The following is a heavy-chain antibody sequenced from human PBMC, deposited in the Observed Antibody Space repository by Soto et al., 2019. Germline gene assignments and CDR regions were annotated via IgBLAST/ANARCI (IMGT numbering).Heavy chain of an antibody. CDR3: AKDTRGSSSQFFDY. Sequence: EVQLLESGGGLVKPGGSLRLSCAASGFTFSTYAMAWVRQAPGRGLEWVSGFGSGDTTYYADPVKGRFTISRDNSKSTLYLQMNSLRAADTAIYYCAKDTRGSSSQFFDYWGQGTLVTVSS. CDR1: GFTFSTYA. J-gene: IGHJ4*02. V-gene: IGHV3-23*01. CDR2: FGSGDTT. D-gene: IGHD6-6*01.